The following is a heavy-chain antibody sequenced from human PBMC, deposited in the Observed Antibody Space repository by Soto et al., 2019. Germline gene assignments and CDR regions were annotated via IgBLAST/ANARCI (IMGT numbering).Heavy chain of an antibody. V-gene: IGHV3-30*18. Sequence: PGGSLRLSCAASGFTFSNAWMNWVRQAPGKGLEWVAVISYDGSNKYYADSVKGRFTISRDNSKNTLYLQMNSLRAEDTAVYYCAKDRMDTAFDYWGQGTLVTVSS. J-gene: IGHJ4*02. CDR3: AKDRMDTAFDY. CDR1: GFTFSNAW. D-gene: IGHD5-18*01. CDR2: ISYDGSNK.